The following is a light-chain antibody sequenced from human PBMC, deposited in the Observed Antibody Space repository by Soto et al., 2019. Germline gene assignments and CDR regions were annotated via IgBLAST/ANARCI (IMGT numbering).Light chain of an antibody. CDR1: QSLVHSDGNTY. CDR2: KVS. Sequence: DVVMTQSPLSLPVTLGQPASISCRSSQSLVHSDGNTYLNWFQQRPGQSPRRLIYKVSNRDSGVPDRFRGSGSGTDFTLKISRVEAEDVGVYYCMQGTPWPRTFGQGTKVEIK. J-gene: IGKJ1*01. V-gene: IGKV2-30*02. CDR3: MQGTPWPRT.